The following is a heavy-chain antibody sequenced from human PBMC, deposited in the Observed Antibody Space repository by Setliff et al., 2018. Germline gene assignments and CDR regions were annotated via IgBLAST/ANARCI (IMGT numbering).Heavy chain of an antibody. V-gene: IGHV3-21*04. CDR3: AKDLYFRDAFDI. CDR2: ISSSSTYI. Sequence: PGGSLRLSCAASGFTFSNYRMNWVRQAPGKGLEWVSSISSSSTYIYYAVSMKGRFTISRDNAKNSLYLQMNSLRAEDTALYYCAKDLYFRDAFDIWGQGTMVTVSS. J-gene: IGHJ3*02. D-gene: IGHD3-10*01. CDR1: GFTFSNYR.